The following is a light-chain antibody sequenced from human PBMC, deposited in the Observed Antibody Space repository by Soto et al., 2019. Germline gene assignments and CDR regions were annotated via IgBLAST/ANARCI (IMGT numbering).Light chain of an antibody. CDR2: DAF. V-gene: IGKV1-5*01. J-gene: IGKJ1*01. CDR1: QSVSSL. CDR3: QHYNDCPET. Sequence: EILMTQSPATLSASVGERVSITCRASQSVSSLLAWYQKKTGKAPSLLIYDAFTRETGIPARFSGTGSGTEFTLTISSLQPDDFEAYYCQHYNDCPETFGQGTKVDIK.